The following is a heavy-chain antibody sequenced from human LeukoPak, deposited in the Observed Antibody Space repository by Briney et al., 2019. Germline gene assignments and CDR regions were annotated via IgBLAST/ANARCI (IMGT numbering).Heavy chain of an antibody. J-gene: IGHJ5*02. D-gene: IGHD3-10*01. CDR3: ARDGRITMVRGVRENWFDP. CDR1: GFTFSSYS. CDR2: ISSSSSYI. Sequence: GGSLRLSCAASGFTFSSYSMNWVRQAPGKGLEWVSSISSSSSYIYYADSVKGRFTISRDNAKNSLYLQMNSLRAEDTAVYYCARDGRITMVRGVRENWFDPWGQGTPVTVSS. V-gene: IGHV3-21*01.